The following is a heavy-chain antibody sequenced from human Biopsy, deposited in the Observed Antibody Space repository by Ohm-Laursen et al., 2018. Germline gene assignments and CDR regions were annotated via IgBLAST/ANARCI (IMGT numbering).Heavy chain of an antibody. CDR2: IASSGGTT. Sequence: SLRLSCTAPGFHFSDYYMSWIRQAPGKGLEWISYIASSGGTTYYVDSVKGRFTISRDNAEKSLYLQMNSLRAEDTAVYYCARDTPETYDYDDDDYSPFPRRYIDYWGQGTLVTVSS. V-gene: IGHV3-11*01. J-gene: IGHJ4*02. CDR3: ARDTPETYDYDDDDYSPFPRRYIDY. CDR1: GFHFSDYY. D-gene: IGHD3-22*01.